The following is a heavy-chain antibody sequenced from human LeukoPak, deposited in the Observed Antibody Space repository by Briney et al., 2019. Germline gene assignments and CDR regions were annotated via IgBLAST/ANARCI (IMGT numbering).Heavy chain of an antibody. V-gene: IGHV1-2*02. J-gene: IGHJ4*02. D-gene: IGHD5-24*01. CDR2: LNPNSGDT. CDR1: GYIFTGYY. CDR3: YRGRPLGTSTDVLHGD. Sequence: ASVKVSCKASGYIFTGYYIHWVRQAPGQGLEWLGWLNPNSGDTDFAQSFQGRVTMTRDTSINTAYMELSRLASDDTAVYYCYRGRPLGTSTDVLHGDWGQGTLVTVSS.